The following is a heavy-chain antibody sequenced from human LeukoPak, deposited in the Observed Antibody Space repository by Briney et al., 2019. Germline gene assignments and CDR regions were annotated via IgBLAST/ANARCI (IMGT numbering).Heavy chain of an antibody. CDR1: GGSISSGGYS. Sequence: PSETLSLTCAVSGGSISSGGYSWSWIRQPPGKAMEFIAYIYYTGNTYFNPSLKSRVTISVDTSKNQFSLKLSSVTAADTAVYYCARESKLYYYYYMDVWGKGTTVTVSS. J-gene: IGHJ6*03. V-gene: IGHV4-30-4*07. D-gene: IGHD4-11*01. CDR3: ARESKLYYYYYMDV. CDR2: IYYTGNT.